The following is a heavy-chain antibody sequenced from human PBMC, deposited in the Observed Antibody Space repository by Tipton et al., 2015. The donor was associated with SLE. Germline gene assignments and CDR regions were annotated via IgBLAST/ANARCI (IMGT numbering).Heavy chain of an antibody. CDR2: IYHSGST. D-gene: IGHD7-27*01. CDR3: ARDPNGGYGSFDY. Sequence: SLRLSCAVSGASISGSSWWSWVRQPPGKGLEWIGEIYHSGSTTYTYYNPSLKSRVTISVDTSKNQFSLKLSSVTAADTAVYYCARDPNGGYGSFDYWGLGALVTVSS. J-gene: IGHJ4*02. CDR1: GASISGSSW. V-gene: IGHV4-4*02.